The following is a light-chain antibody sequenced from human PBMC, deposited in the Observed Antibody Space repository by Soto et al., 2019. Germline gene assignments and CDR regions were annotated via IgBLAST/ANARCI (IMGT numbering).Light chain of an antibody. CDR3: QQYGNSPIT. J-gene: IGKJ5*01. CDR1: ERIYSAY. V-gene: IGKV3-20*01. Sequence: EVVFTQAPSTLTLSRCQRATLSCRASERIYSAYLGWYQQKPGQAPRLLIYGTSSRATGIPDRFSGSGSGTDFTLTISRLEPEDFAVYYCQQYGNSPITFGQGTRLEIK. CDR2: GTS.